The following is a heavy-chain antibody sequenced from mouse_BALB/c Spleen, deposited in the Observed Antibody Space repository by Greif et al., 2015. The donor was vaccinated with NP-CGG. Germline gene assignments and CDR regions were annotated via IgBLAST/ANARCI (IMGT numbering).Heavy chain of an antibody. CDR3: ARVITGYWYFDV. D-gene: IGHD2-4*01. Sequence: VQLKQSGAELVKPGASVKLSCIASGFNIKDTYMHWVKQRPEQGLEWIGRIDPANGNTKYDPKFQGKATITADTSSNTAYLQLSSLTSEDTAVYYCARVITGYWYFDVWGAGTTVTVSS. CDR1: GFNIKDTY. CDR2: IDPANGNT. V-gene: IGHV14-3*02. J-gene: IGHJ1*01.